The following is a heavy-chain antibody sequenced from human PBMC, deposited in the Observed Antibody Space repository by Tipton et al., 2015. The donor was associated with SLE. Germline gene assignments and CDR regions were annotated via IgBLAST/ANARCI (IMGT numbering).Heavy chain of an antibody. CDR2: INHSGST. CDR3: AREVEGYSSDWYYYYYYMDV. V-gene: IGHV4-34*01. Sequence: TLSLTCTVSGGSINNYYWSWIRQPPGKGLEWIGEINHSGSTNYNPSLKSRVTISVDTSKNQFSLQLSSVTAADTAVYYCAREVEGYSSDWYYYYYYMDVWGKGTTVTVSS. J-gene: IGHJ6*03. CDR1: GGSINNYY. D-gene: IGHD6-19*01.